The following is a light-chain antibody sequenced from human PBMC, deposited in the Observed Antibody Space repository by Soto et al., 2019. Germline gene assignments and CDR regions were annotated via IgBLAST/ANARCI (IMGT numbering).Light chain of an antibody. CDR1: QRVSSSD. CDR2: GAP. Sequence: EVVLTSSPGTLSLSPVERATLPSRARQRVSSSDLAWYQQKPGQAPSLLISGAPSRATGIPDRFSGSGSGTDFTPTISSLEPEVFAVFYCQQNGTSPPPFGQGPKVDI. CDR3: QQNGTSPPP. J-gene: IGKJ1*01. V-gene: IGKV3-20*01.